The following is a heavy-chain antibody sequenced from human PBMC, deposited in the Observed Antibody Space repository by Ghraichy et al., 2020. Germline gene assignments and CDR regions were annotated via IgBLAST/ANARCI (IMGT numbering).Heavy chain of an antibody. CDR2: ISYDGTKK. V-gene: IGHV3-30*18. D-gene: IGHD1-7*01. Sequence: GGSLRLSCAASGLTFSSYGMHWVRQAPGKGLQWVAVISYDGTKKNYVDSVKGRFTISRDNSKTTLYLQMNSLRSEDTAVYYCAKELSTGTRDYYYYGMDVWGQGTTVTVSS. CDR1: GLTFSSYG. CDR3: AKELSTGTRDYYYYGMDV. J-gene: IGHJ6*02.